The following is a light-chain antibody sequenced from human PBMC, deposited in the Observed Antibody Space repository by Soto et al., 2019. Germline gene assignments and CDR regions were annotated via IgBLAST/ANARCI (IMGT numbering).Light chain of an antibody. J-gene: IGKJ2*01. CDR2: GAS. CDR3: QHYGASPKYT. Sequence: EIVLTQSPGTLSLSPGQRATLSCRASQSVSSSSIAWYQQRPGQAPRLLIYGASRRATGIPDRFSGSGSGTDFTLTISRLEPEDFAVYYCQHYGASPKYTFGQGTKLEIK. CDR1: QSVSSSS. V-gene: IGKV3-20*01.